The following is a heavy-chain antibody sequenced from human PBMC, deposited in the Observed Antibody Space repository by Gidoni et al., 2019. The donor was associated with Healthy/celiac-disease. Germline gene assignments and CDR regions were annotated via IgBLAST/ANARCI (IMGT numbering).Heavy chain of an antibody. J-gene: IGHJ4*02. D-gene: IGHD6-13*01. CDR3: AKEQQLIFDY. V-gene: IGHV3-33*06. Sequence: QVQLVESGGGVVPPGRSLRLSCAASGFPFSSYGMHWVRQAPGKGLEWLAVIRYDGSNKYYADSVKGRFTIARDNSKNTLYLQMNSWRAEETAVYYCAKEQQLIFDYWGQGTLVTVSS. CDR1: GFPFSSYG. CDR2: IRYDGSNK.